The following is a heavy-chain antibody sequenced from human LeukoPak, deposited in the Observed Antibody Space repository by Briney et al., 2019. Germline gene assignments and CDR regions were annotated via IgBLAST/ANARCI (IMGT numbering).Heavy chain of an antibody. CDR3: AKGWAPGIAAAGTVDY. CDR1: GFTFSSYE. D-gene: IGHD6-13*01. J-gene: IGHJ4*02. CDR2: TSSSGSTI. Sequence: GGSLRLSCAASGFTFSSYEMNWVRQAPGKGLAWVSYTSSSGSTIYYADSVKDRFTISRDNSKNTLYLQMNSLRAEDTAVYYCAKGWAPGIAAAGTVDYWGQGTLVTVSS. V-gene: IGHV3-48*03.